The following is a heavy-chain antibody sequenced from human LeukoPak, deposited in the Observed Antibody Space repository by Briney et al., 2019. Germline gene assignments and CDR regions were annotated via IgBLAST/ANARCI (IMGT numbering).Heavy chain of an antibody. CDR1: GFTFSSYA. V-gene: IGHV3-23*01. CDR3: ARSIAAAGMLDY. Sequence: PGGSLRLSCAASGFTFSSYAMSWVRQAPGKGLEWVSAISGSGGSTYYADSVKGRFTISRDNSKNTLYLQLNSLRAEDTAVYYCARSIAAAGMLDYWGQGTLVTVSS. J-gene: IGHJ4*02. D-gene: IGHD6-13*01. CDR2: ISGSGGST.